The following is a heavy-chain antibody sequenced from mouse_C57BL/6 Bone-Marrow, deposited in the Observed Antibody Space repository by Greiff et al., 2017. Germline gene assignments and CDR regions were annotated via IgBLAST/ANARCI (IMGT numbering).Heavy chain of an antibody. Sequence: VHLVESGPELVKPGASVKISCKASGYAFSSSWMNWVKQRPGKGLEWIGRIYPGDGDTNYNGKFKGKATLTADKSSSTAYMQLSSLTSEDSAVYFCARKGVYLPYFDYWGQGTTLTVSS. CDR2: IYPGDGDT. CDR1: GYAFSSSW. V-gene: IGHV1-82*01. J-gene: IGHJ2*01. D-gene: IGHD2-1*01. CDR3: ARKGVYLPYFDY.